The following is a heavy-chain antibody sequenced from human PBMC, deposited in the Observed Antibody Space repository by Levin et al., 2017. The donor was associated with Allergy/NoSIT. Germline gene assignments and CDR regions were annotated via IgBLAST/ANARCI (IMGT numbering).Heavy chain of an antibody. V-gene: IGHV3-7*01. CDR3: ARDQSWAIWD. Sequence: GESLKISCATSGFNXRXTWMXWXXXXXXKGLEWVANVDGNGDGRYYVDSVKGRFSVSKDNAKTSLFLQMNNLRVEDTAIYYCARDQSWAIWDWGQGTLVTVSS. CDR1: GFNXRXTW. CDR2: VDGNGDGR. D-gene: IGHD7-27*01. J-gene: IGHJ4*02.